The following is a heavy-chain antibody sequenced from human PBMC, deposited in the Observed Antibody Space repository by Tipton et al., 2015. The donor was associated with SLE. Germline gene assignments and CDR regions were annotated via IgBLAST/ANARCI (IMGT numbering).Heavy chain of an antibody. CDR3: AKEAWAGYSYGYGFDH. Sequence: QLVQSGAEVKKPGASVKVSCMASGYTLTSYYMHWVRQAPGQGLEWMGVINPSGGSTSYAQKFQGRVTMTRDTSTSTVYMELSSLRSEDTAVYYCAKEAWAGYSYGYGFDHWGEGTLVTVSS. CDR2: INPSGGST. V-gene: IGHV1-46*01. D-gene: IGHD5-18*01. CDR1: GYTLTSYY. J-gene: IGHJ4*02.